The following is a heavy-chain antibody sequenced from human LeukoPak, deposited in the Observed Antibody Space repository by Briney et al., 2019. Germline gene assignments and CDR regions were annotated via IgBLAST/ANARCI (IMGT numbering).Heavy chain of an antibody. D-gene: IGHD4-23*01. J-gene: IGHJ4*02. Sequence: GGSLRLSCAAPGFKFLSFSIGWVPHTPEERVGWVSPINGPVATFYADIAKGRFSVSRDISKNTLSLEMNSLRVEDTAVYDCVKESPYPVETAGRIYYFDNWGQGTLVTVSS. CDR2: INGPVAT. CDR3: VKESPYPVETAGRIYYFDN. CDR1: GFKFLSFS. V-gene: IGHV3-23*01.